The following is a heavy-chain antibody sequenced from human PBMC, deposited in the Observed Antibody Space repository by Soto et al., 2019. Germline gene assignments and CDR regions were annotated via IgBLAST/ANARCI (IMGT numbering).Heavy chain of an antibody. CDR2: IIPMFGTA. CDR3: ARRDCISTLCHYAGMDV. D-gene: IGHD2-2*01. CDR1: GGTFSTYT. Sequence: QVQLVQSGAEVKKPGSSVKVSCKASGGTFSTYTINWVRQAPGQGLEWMGGIIPMFGTANYAQKFQGRVTITADESTSTAYMELSSLRSEDTAGYDCARRDCISTLCHYAGMDVWGQGTTVTVYS. J-gene: IGHJ6*02. V-gene: IGHV1-69*12.